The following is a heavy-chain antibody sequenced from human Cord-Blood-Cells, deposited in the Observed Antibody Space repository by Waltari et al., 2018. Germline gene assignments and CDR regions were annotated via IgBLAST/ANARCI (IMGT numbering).Heavy chain of an antibody. V-gene: IGHV3-53*01. CDR3: ARSGDKWYFDL. CDR1: GFTVSSHY. Sequence: EVQLVESGGGLIQPGGCLRPSCAASGFTVSSHYMTWVRQAPGKGLEWVSVIYSGGSTSYADSVKGRFTISRDNSKNTLYLQMNSLRAEDTAVYYCARSGDKWYFDLWGRGTLVTVSS. CDR2: IYSGGST. D-gene: IGHD7-27*01. J-gene: IGHJ2*01.